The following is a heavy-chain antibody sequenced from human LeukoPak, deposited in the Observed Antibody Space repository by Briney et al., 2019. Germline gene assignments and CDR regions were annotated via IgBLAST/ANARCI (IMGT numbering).Heavy chain of an antibody. D-gene: IGHD4-17*01. CDR3: ARLPTTTVTSRFDY. CDR2: IYYSGST. V-gene: IGHV4-59*01. Sequence: PSETLSLTCTVSGGSISSYYWNWIRQPPGKGLEWIGYIYYSGSTNYNTSLKSRVTISVDTSKNHFSLKLSSVTAADTAIYYCARLPTTTVTSRFDYWGQGTLVTVSS. CDR1: GGSISSYY. J-gene: IGHJ4*02.